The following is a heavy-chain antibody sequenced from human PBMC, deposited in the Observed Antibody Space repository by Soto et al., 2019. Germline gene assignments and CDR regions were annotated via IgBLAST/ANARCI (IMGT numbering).Heavy chain of an antibody. CDR3: ARAGGSYDSGTFYRYDFDT. J-gene: IGHJ4*02. D-gene: IGHD3-22*01. Sequence: ASVKVSCKTSGYTFTRYTIGWVRQAPGQGLEWMGWISPYNGNTDYAQKFQDRVTMTTDTSTSTAYMELRSLRSDDTAVYYCARAGGSYDSGTFYRYDFDTWAPGPLVTVSS. V-gene: IGHV1-18*04. CDR1: GYTFTRYT. CDR2: ISPYNGNT.